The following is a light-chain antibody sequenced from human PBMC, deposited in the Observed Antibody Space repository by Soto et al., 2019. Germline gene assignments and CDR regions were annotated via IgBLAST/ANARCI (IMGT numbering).Light chain of an antibody. CDR2: RDN. CDR1: NIGSTI. CDR3: QVWYSSTV. Sequence: SYELTQPLSVSVALGQTARITCGGNNIGSTIVHWYQQKPGQAPVLVIYRDNNRPSGIPERFSGSNSGNTATLTISRAQAGDEADYYCQVWYSSTVFGGGTQLTVL. J-gene: IGLJ3*02. V-gene: IGLV3-9*01.